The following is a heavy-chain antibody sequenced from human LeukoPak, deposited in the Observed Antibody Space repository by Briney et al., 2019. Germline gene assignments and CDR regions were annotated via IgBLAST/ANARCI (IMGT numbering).Heavy chain of an antibody. D-gene: IGHD1-1*01. CDR2: IYYSGST. CDR3: ARYSATGNYFDY. J-gene: IGHJ4*02. Sequence: SETLSLTCTVSGGSIRSYYWSWIRQPPGKGLEWIGYIYYSGSTNYNPSLKSRVTTSVDTSKNQFSLKLSSVTTADTAVYYCARYSATGNYFDYRGQGTLVTVSS. CDR1: GGSIRSYY. V-gene: IGHV4-59*01.